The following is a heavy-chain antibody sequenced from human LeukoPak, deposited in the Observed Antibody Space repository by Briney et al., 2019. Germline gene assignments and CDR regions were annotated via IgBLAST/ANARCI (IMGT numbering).Heavy chain of an antibody. CDR3: AKDSSGCPHAFDI. V-gene: IGHV3-9*01. CDR1: GFTFDDYA. D-gene: IGHD3-22*01. Sequence: GRSLRLSCAASGFTFDDYAMHWVRQAPGKGLEWVSGISWNSGSIGYADSVKGRFTISRDNAKNSLYLQMNSLRAEDTALYYCAKDSSGCPHAFDIWGQGTMVTVSS. CDR2: ISWNSGSI. J-gene: IGHJ3*02.